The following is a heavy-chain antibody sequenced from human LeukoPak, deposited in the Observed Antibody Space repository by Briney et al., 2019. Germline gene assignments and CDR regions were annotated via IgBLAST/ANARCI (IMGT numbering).Heavy chain of an antibody. CDR1: GFTFDDYG. J-gene: IGHJ3*02. V-gene: IGHV3-20*04. Sequence: GGSLRLSCAASGFTFDDYGVSWVRQAPGKGLEWVSGINWNGGSTGYADSVKGRFTISRDNAKNSLYLQMNSLRAEDTALYYCARVGAGYSSDWYPRDAFDIWGQGTMVTVSS. CDR2: INWNGGST. D-gene: IGHD6-19*01. CDR3: ARVGAGYSSDWYPRDAFDI.